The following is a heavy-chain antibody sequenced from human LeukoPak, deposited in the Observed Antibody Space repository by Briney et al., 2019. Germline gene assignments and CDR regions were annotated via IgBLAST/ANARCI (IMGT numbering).Heavy chain of an antibody. Sequence: SETLSLTCTVSGGSISSSSYYWGWIRQPPGKGLEWIGSIYYSGSTYYNPSLKSRVTISVDTSKNQFSLKLTSVTAADTAVYYCARYSSPYPFDYWGQGTLVTVSS. CDR1: GGSISSSSYY. J-gene: IGHJ4*02. D-gene: IGHD6-13*01. CDR2: IYYSGST. CDR3: ARYSSPYPFDY. V-gene: IGHV4-39*01.